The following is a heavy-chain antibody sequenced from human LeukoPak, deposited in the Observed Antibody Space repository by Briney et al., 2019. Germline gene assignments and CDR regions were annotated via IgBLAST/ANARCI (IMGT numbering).Heavy chain of an antibody. J-gene: IGHJ5*02. Sequence: GGSLRLSCAASGFTFDDYGMSWVRQAPGKGLEWASGINWNGGSTGYADSVKGRFTISRDNAKNSLYLQMNSLRAEDTALYYCATVKYDYGDPVGWFDPWGQGTLVTVSS. D-gene: IGHD4-17*01. CDR1: GFTFDDYG. CDR2: INWNGGST. V-gene: IGHV3-20*04. CDR3: ATVKYDYGDPVGWFDP.